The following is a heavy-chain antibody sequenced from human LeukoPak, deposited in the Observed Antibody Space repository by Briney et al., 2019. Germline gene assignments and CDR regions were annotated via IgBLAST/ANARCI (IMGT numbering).Heavy chain of an antibody. CDR1: GFAFSVYE. Sequence: GGSLRLSCAASGFAFSVYEMYWVRQAPGKGLEWISYISSSGGTRYCADSVKGRLTISRDNARNSLSLQMNSLRAEDTAVYYCSTLTVASSFDYWGRGALVTVSS. J-gene: IGHJ4*02. CDR2: ISSSGGTR. V-gene: IGHV3-48*03. D-gene: IGHD6-19*01. CDR3: STLTVASSFDY.